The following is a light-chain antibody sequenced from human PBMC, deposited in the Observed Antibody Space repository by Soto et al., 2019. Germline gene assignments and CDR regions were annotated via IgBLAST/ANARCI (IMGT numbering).Light chain of an antibody. CDR3: CSFASSSTYV. CDR2: EVT. CDR1: SSDVGGYNF. J-gene: IGLJ1*01. Sequence: QSALAQPPSASGSPGQSVTISCTGTSSDVGGYNFVSWYQHFPGKAPKLIIYEVTKRPSGVPDRFSGSKSGNTASLTVSGLQAEDEADYSCCSFASSSTYVFGTGTKVTVL. V-gene: IGLV2-8*01.